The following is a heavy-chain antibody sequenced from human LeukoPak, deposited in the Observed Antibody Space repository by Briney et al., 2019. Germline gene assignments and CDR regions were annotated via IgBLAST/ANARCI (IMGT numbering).Heavy chain of an antibody. CDR1: GGSISIYY. J-gene: IGHJ4*02. V-gene: IGHV4-4*07. Sequence: SETLSLTCSVSGGSISIYYWSWIRQPARKGLEWIGHIYTSGSTNYNPSPKSRVTMSVDTSKNQFSLKLSSVTAADTAVYYCARGPTTVTRAFDYWGQGTLVTVSS. D-gene: IGHD4-17*01. CDR2: IYTSGST. CDR3: ARGPTTVTRAFDY.